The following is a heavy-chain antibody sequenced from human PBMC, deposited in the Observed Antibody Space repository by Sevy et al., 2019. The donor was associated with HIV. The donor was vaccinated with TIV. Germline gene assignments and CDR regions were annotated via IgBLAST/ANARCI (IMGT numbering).Heavy chain of an antibody. Sequence: ASVKVSCKASGYRFTSYGISWVRQAPGQGLEWMGWIDTYNGKTNYAQKFQDRVTVTTDTSTSTAYMELRGLRSDDTAIYYCARDKSVQVVYGVIRNFYGMDAWGQGTTVTVSS. D-gene: IGHD2-8*02. V-gene: IGHV1-18*01. J-gene: IGHJ6*02. CDR1: GYRFTSYG. CDR2: IDTYNGKT. CDR3: ARDKSVQVVYGVIRNFYGMDA.